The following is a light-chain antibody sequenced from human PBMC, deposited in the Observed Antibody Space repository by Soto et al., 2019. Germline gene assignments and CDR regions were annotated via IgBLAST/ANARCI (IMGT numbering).Light chain of an antibody. V-gene: IGKV1-5*01. CDR1: QSISSW. Sequence: IQMTQSPSTLSASVGDRVTISCRASQSISSWLAWYQQKPGKAPKLLNYDASSLESGVPSRFSGSGSGTEFTLTISSLQPDDFATYYCQQYNSYSWTFGQGTKVDI. CDR2: DAS. CDR3: QQYNSYSWT. J-gene: IGKJ1*01.